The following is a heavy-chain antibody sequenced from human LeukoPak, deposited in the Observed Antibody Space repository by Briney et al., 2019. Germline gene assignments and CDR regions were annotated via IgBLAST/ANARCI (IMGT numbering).Heavy chain of an antibody. Sequence: GGSLRLSCAASGFTSSSYSMNWVRQAPGKGLEWVSSISSSSSYIYYADSVKGRFTISRDNAKNSLYLQMNSLRAEDTAVYYCAREWVAAAATGAFDIWGQGTMVTVSS. V-gene: IGHV3-21*01. CDR1: GFTSSSYS. D-gene: IGHD6-13*01. CDR3: AREWVAAAATGAFDI. J-gene: IGHJ3*02. CDR2: ISSSSSYI.